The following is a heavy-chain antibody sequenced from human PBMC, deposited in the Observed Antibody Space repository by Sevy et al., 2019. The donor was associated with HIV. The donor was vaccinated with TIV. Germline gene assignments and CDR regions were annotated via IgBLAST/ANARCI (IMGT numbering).Heavy chain of an antibody. CDR3: ASSDATSRFGYYYFAMDF. V-gene: IGHV3-48*02. CDR2: ISYTSTTI. CDR1: GFTFNTYN. D-gene: IGHD3-22*01. J-gene: IGHJ6*02. Sequence: GGSLRLSCAVCGFTFNTYNMNWVRQAPGKGLEWVSYISYTSTTIYYEDSVRGRFTISRDNAKNTLYLQMNSLRDEDTAVYYCASSDATSRFGYYYFAMDFWGQGTSVTVSS.